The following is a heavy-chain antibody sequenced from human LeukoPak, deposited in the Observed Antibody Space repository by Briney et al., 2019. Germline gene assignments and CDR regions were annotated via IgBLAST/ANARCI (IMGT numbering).Heavy chain of an antibody. D-gene: IGHD1-26*01. CDR3: ARGYAGAATFDY. CDR1: GGSISGYY. CDR2: INYSGST. V-gene: IGHV4-59*01. Sequence: SETLSLTCTVSGGSISGYYWSWMRQPPGKGLEWIGYINYSGSTKYNPSLKSRVTISVDTSKNQFSLKLTSVTAADTAVYYCARGYAGAATFDYWGQGTLVTVSS. J-gene: IGHJ4*02.